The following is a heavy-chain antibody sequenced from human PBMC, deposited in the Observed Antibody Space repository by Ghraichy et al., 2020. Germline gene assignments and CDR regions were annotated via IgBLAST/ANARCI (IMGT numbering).Heavy chain of an antibody. J-gene: IGHJ2*01. CDR2: IYFRGST. CDR1: GASIRSYY. Sequence: TLSLTCTVSGASIRSYYWSWIRQPPGRGLEWIGYIYFRGSTDYNPSLKSRVSISMDTSKNQFSLKLNSVSAADTAVYYCARVGSGWLYWYFDLWGHGNLVTVSS. CDR3: ARVGSGWLYWYFDL. D-gene: IGHD6-19*01. V-gene: IGHV4-59*01.